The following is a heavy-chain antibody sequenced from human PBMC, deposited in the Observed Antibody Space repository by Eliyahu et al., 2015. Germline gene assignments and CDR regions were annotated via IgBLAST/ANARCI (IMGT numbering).Heavy chain of an antibody. CDR2: INWRGDMT. CDR3: ARGGQEATVTSWLAA. J-gene: IGHJ5*02. Sequence: VELVQSGGHVVRPGGSVRLSCTDSGFSFGGSVMTWVRQRRGEGLEWVGSINWRGDMTAYGDSVKGRFIISRDNAVKSLYLQMSSLRAEDTASYYCARGGQEATVTSWLAAWGQGTQVTVSS. V-gene: IGHV3-20*04. CDR1: GFSFGGSV. D-gene: IGHD4-17*01.